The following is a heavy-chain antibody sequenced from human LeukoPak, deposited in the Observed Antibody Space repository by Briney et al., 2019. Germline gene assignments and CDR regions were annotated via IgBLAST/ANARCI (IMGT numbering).Heavy chain of an antibody. CDR1: GGSFSGYY. V-gene: IGHV4-34*01. D-gene: IGHD3-16*02. Sequence: PETLSLTCAVYGGSFSGYYWSWIRQPPGKGLEWIGEINHSGSTNYNPSLKSRVTISVDTSKNQFSLKLSSVTAADTAVYYCARGRRDYVWGSYRYMHEFFDPWGQGTLVTVPS. J-gene: IGHJ5*02. CDR2: INHSGST. CDR3: ARGRRDYVWGSYRYMHEFFDP.